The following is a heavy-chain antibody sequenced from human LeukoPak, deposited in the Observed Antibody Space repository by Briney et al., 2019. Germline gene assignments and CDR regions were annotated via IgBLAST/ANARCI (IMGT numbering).Heavy chain of an antibody. CDR1: GGSISSGSYY. Sequence: SQTLSLTCTVSGGSISSGSYYWSWIPQPAGKGLKWNGRVYTSGSTNYNPSLQSRVTISVDTSKNQFSLKLSSVDAADTAVYYCARCYGSGSRYFDYWGQGTLVTVSS. V-gene: IGHV4-61*02. CDR2: VYTSGST. D-gene: IGHD3-10*01. J-gene: IGHJ4*02. CDR3: ARCYGSGSRYFDY.